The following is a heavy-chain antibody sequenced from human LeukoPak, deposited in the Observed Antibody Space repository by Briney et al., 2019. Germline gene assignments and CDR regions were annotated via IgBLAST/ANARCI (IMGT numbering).Heavy chain of an antibody. CDR2: ISGSGGST. V-gene: IGHV3-23*01. D-gene: IGHD3-22*01. Sequence: GGSLRLSCAASGFTFSSYAMSWVRQAPGKGLEWVSAISGSGGSTYYADSVKGRFTISRDNSKNTLYLQMNSLRAEDTAVYYYAKWGFRGITDYYDSRGTMDVWGKGTTVTVSS. CDR3: AKWGFRGITDYYDSRGTMDV. CDR1: GFTFSSYA. J-gene: IGHJ6*03.